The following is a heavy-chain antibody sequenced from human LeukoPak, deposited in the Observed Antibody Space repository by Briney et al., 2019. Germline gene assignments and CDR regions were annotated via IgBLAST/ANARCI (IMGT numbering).Heavy chain of an antibody. CDR3: AKRLTGTIGTTYFDY. D-gene: IGHD1-14*01. J-gene: IGHJ4*02. V-gene: IGHV3-23*01. Sequence: GGSLRLSCAASGFTFSSYVMSWVRQAPGKGLEWVSVISAGSGTTYYADSVKGRFTISRDNSKNTLYLQMNSLRAEDTAVYYCAKRLTGTIGTTYFDYWGQGTLVTVSS. CDR2: ISAGSGTT. CDR1: GFTFSSYV.